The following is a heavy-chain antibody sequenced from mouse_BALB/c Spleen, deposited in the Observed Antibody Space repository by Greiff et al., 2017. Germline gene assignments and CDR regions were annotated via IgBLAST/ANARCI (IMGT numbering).Heavy chain of an antibody. CDR3: VRQGEGYYVKMDY. CDR2: IRSKSNNYAT. D-gene: IGHD2-3*01. Sequence: EVQLVESGGGLVQPKGSLKLSCAASGFTFNTYAMNWVRQAPGKGLEWVARIRSKSNNYATYYADSVKDRFTISRDDSQSMLYLQMNNLKTEDTAMYYCVRQGEGYYVKMDYWGQGTSVTVSS. V-gene: IGHV10-1*02. J-gene: IGHJ4*01. CDR1: GFTFNTYA.